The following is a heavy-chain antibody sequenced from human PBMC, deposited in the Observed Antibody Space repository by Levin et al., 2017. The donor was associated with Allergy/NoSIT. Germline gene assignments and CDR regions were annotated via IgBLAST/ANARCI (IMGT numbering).Heavy chain of an antibody. CDR2: IWYDGSNK. Sequence: GESLKISCAASGFTFSSYGMPWVRQAPGKGLGWVEVIWYDGSNKYYANSVKGRFTMSRDNSKNTLYLQMNSLRTEDTAVYYCARDKGYCSGGSCPIPYYFGMDVWGQGTTVTVSS. CDR3: ARDKGYCSGGSCPIPYYFGMDV. D-gene: IGHD2-15*01. J-gene: IGHJ6*02. V-gene: IGHV3-33*01. CDR1: GFTFSSYG.